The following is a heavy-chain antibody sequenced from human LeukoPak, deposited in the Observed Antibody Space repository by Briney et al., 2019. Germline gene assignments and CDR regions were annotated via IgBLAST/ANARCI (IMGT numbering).Heavy chain of an antibody. V-gene: IGHV3-64D*09. CDR3: VKDLYYDNSGYYSGAFDY. CDR1: GFTFKKYA. Sequence: QTGGSLRLSCSASGFTFKKYAMHWVRQAPGKGLEYVSAINSNGGRTYYADSVKGRFTTSRDNSKNTLYLQMSSLRVDDTAVYYCVKDLYYDNSGYYSGAFDYWGQGTLVTVSS. J-gene: IGHJ4*02. D-gene: IGHD3-22*01. CDR2: INSNGGRT.